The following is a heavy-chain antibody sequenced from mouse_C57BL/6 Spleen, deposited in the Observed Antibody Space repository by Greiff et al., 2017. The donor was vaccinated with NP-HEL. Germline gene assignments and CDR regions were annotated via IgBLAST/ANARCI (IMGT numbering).Heavy chain of an antibody. V-gene: IGHV14-4*01. CDR3: TTRDYGRSFDD. CDR2: IDPENGDT. Sequence: VQLQQSGAELVRPGASVKLSCTASGFNIKDDYMHWVKQRPEQGLEWIGWIDPENGDTEYASQFQGKANITADTSNYTAYLQLSSLTSEDTAVYYGTTRDYGRSFDDWGQGTTLTVSS. D-gene: IGHD1-1*01. J-gene: IGHJ2*01. CDR1: GFNIKDDY.